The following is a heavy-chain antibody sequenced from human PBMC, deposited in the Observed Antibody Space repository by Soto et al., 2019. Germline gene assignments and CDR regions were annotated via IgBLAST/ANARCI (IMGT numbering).Heavy chain of an antibody. CDR2: INHSGST. Sequence: SETLSLTCAVYGGSFSGYYWSWIRQPPGKGLEWIGEINHSGSTNYNPSLKSRVTISVDTSKDQFSLKLSSVTAADTAVYYCARSPPYGSGSYYSRSNYYYYMDVWGKGTTVTVSS. CDR3: ARSPPYGSGSYYSRSNYYYYMDV. V-gene: IGHV4-34*01. CDR1: GGSFSGYY. J-gene: IGHJ6*03. D-gene: IGHD3-10*01.